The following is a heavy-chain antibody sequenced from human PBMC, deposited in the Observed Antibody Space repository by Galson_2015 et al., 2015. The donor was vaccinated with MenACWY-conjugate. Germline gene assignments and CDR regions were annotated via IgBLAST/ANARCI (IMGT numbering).Heavy chain of an antibody. CDR3: ARHPPGGRGMDV. CDR2: ISPIDSKT. D-gene: IGHD1-26*01. Sequence: QSGAEVKKPGESLKIPCKASGYNFITYWIGWVRQVPGKGLEWVGLISPIDSKTRYSPAFEGRVTTSADNSITTAYLQWNSLQASDTAMYYCARHPPGGRGMDVWGQGTTVTVSS. CDR1: GYNFITYW. J-gene: IGHJ6*02. V-gene: IGHV5-51*01.